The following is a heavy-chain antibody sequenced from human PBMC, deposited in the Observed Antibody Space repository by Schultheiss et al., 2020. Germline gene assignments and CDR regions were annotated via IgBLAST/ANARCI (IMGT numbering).Heavy chain of an antibody. CDR1: GGSISSYY. CDR3: ARAPRRDGYNLNFDY. V-gene: IGHV4-59*06. CDR2: IYYSGST. J-gene: IGHJ4*02. Sequence: SETLSLTCTVSGGSISSYYWSWIRQHPGKGLEWIGYIYYSGSTYYNPSLKSRVTISVDTSKNQFSLKLSSVTAADTAVYYCARAPRRDGYNLNFDYWGQGTLVTVSS. D-gene: IGHD5-24*01.